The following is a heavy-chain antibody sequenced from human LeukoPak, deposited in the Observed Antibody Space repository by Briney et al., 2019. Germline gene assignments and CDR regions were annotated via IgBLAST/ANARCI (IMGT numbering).Heavy chain of an antibody. CDR2: MNPNSGNT. D-gene: IGHD6-19*01. J-gene: IGHJ6*03. CDR1: GYTFTSHD. CDR3: ATSLTPSGWYRSLTPYYYYYMDV. V-gene: IGHV1-8*01. Sequence: ASVKVSCKASGYTFTSHDINWVRQAPGQGLEWMGWMNPNSGNTGYAQKFQGRVTMTRNTSISTAYMELSSLRSEDTAVYYCATSLTPSGWYRSLTPYYYYYMDVWGKGTTVTVSS.